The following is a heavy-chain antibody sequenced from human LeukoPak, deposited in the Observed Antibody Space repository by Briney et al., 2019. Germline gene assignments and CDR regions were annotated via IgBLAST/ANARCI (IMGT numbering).Heavy chain of an antibody. CDR1: GFTVSSNH. CDR2: IYSGGST. Sequence: GGSLRLSCAASGFTVSSNHMNWVRQAPGKGLEWVSVIYSGGSTYYADSVKGRFTISRDNSKNTLYLQMNSLRAEDTAVYYCARETSGIFGPWGQGTLVTVSS. CDR3: ARETSGIFGP. V-gene: IGHV3-53*01. J-gene: IGHJ5*02.